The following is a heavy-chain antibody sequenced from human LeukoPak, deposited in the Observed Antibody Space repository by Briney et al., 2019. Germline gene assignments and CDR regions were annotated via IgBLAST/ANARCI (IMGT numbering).Heavy chain of an antibody. CDR2: ISSSSSYI. CDR1: GFTFSSYS. Sequence: GGSLRLSCAASGFTFSSYSMNWVRQAPGKGLEWVSSISSSSSYIYYADSVKGRFTISRDNSKNTLYLQMNSLRAEDTAVYYCAREDYGDYGPSPYYYYGMDVWGQGTTVTVSS. V-gene: IGHV3-21*01. D-gene: IGHD4-17*01. CDR3: AREDYGDYGPSPYYYYGMDV. J-gene: IGHJ6*02.